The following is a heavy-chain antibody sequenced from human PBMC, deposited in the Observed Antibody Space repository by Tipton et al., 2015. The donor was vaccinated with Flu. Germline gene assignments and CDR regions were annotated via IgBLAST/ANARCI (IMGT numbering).Heavy chain of an antibody. CDR1: GASISDYY. CDR3: ASAPTMTTFFF. D-gene: IGHD4-17*01. CDR2: ISYSGTT. Sequence: TLSLTCSVSGASISDYYWNWIRQRPGKGLEWLAHISYSGTTDYNPSLKSRLTVSADTSKNRFSLKLTSVTATDTAIYYCASAPTMTTFFFWGQGTLVTVSS. V-gene: IGHV4-59*08. J-gene: IGHJ4*02.